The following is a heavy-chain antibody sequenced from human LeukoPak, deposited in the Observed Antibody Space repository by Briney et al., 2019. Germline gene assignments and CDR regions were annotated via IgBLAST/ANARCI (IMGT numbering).Heavy chain of an antibody. CDR3: AREDGEGIIAAIFDY. J-gene: IGHJ4*02. Sequence: GGSLRLPCAFSILNFNDYCMSWVRQAPGKGREWVSGINWNGGSTGYADAVQGRFTISRDNAKSSLYLQMNSLRAEDTALYYCAREDGEGIIAAIFDYWGQGTLVTVSS. D-gene: IGHD2-2*02. CDR2: INWNGGST. V-gene: IGHV3-20*04. CDR1: ILNFNDYC.